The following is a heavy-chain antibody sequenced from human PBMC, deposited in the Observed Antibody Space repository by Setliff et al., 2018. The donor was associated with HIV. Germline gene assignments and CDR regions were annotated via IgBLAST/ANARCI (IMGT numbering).Heavy chain of an antibody. D-gene: IGHD3-10*01. J-gene: IGHJ3*02. CDR3: ARGVTLVRGGRGDI. V-gene: IGHV1-69*13. Sequence: WASVKVSCKASGYTFSDYYLHWVRQAPGQGLEWMGRIIPIFGTANYAQKFQGRVTITADESTSTAYMELSSLRSEDTAVYYCARGVTLVRGGRGDIWGQGTMVTVSS. CDR1: GYTFSDYY. CDR2: IIPIFGTA.